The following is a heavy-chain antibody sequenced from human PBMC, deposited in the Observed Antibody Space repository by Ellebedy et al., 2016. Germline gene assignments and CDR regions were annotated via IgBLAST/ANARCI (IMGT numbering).Heavy chain of an antibody. Sequence: SETLSLXXTVSGGSIGSSSYYWGWIRQPPGKGLERIGSIYYSGSTYYNPSLKSRVTISVDTSKNQFSLKLSSVTAADTAVYYCARGLGEPSWFDPWGQGTLVTVFS. CDR3: ARGLGEPSWFDP. CDR1: GGSIGSSSYY. CDR2: IYYSGST. J-gene: IGHJ5*02. D-gene: IGHD1-26*01. V-gene: IGHV4-39*01.